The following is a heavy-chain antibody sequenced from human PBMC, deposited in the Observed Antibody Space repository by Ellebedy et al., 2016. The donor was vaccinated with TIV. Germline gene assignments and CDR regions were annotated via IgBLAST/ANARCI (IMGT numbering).Heavy chain of an antibody. V-gene: IGHV3-23*01. D-gene: IGHD3-10*01. CDR3: ARLLYYFGSGTYSNEYYFDS. Sequence: GESLKISCAASGFTLNNYAMTWIRQAAGEGLEWVSAITGDTATTYYADSVKGRFTISRDNSKNTLYLQMNSLRVEDTAVYYCARLLYYFGSGTYSNEYYFDSWGQGTLVTVSS. J-gene: IGHJ4*02. CDR2: ITGDTATT. CDR1: GFTLNNYA.